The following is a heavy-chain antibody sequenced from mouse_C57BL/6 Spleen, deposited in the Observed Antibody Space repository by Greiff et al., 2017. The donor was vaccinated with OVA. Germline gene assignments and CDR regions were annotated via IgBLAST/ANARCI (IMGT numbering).Heavy chain of an antibody. CDR3: ARGGTTRNFDY. CDR1: GYTFTDYY. V-gene: IGHV1-26*01. J-gene: IGHJ2*01. Sequence: EVQLQQSGPELVKPGASVKISCKASGYTFTDYYMNWVKQSHGKSLEWIGDINPNNGGTSYNQKFKGKATLTVDKSSSTAYMELRSLTSEDSAVYYCARGGTTRNFDYWGQGTTLTVSS. D-gene: IGHD1-1*01. CDR2: INPNNGGT.